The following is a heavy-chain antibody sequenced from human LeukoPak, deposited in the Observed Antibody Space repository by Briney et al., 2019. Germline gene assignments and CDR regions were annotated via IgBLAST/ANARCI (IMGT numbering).Heavy chain of an antibody. J-gene: IGHJ4*02. D-gene: IGHD5-18*01. CDR3: ARAGGYSYGSDY. Sequence: SQTLSLTYTVSGGSISSGGYYWRWLRQHPGKGLEWIGYIYYSGSTYYNPSLKSRVTISVDTSKNQFSLKLSSVTAADTAVYYCARAGGYSYGSDYWGQGTLVTVSS. CDR2: IYYSGST. CDR1: GGSISSGGYY. V-gene: IGHV4-31*03.